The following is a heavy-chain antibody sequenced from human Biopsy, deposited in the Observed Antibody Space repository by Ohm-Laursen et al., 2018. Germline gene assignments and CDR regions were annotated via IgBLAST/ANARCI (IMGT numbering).Heavy chain of an antibody. D-gene: IGHD2-8*02. J-gene: IGHJ4*02. CDR3: TGDSGGLGDY. CDR1: GFDFSDYS. V-gene: IGHV3-21*01. Sequence: GSLRLSCAASGFDFSDYSMSWVRQAPGKGLEWVSSVTTTSSYIYYADSVKGRFTTSRDNAKNTLHLQMNSLRAEDTAVYYCTGDSGGLGDYWGQGTLVTVSS. CDR2: VTTTSSYI.